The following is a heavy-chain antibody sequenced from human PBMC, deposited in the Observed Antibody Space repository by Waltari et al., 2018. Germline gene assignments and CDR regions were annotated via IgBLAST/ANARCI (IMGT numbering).Heavy chain of an antibody. CDR3: AKECTDGVCRFDY. CDR1: GFPLRSYA. Sequence: EVQLGESGGGLVQLGGSLRLSCAASGFPLRSYAMSWVRQAPGKGLEWVSALSGSGGSTYYADSVKGLFTISRDNAKNTLYLQMNSLRAEDTCVYYCAKECTDGVCRFDYWGQGTLVTVSS. J-gene: IGHJ4*02. D-gene: IGHD2-8*01. V-gene: IGHV3-23*04. CDR2: LSGSGGST.